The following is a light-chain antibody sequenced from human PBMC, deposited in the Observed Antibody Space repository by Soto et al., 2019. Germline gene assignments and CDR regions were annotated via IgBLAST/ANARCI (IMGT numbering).Light chain of an antibody. Sequence: DILLTHSPSLLSPSLGARVTITCRASQGISSSLAWYQVKPGKAPKLLIYSASTLQGGVPPRFSGSGSGAEFTLAISSLQPEDASTYYCQQLNSYPLTFGRGTKVDIK. CDR2: SAS. J-gene: IGKJ4*02. V-gene: IGKV1-9*01. CDR1: QGISSS. CDR3: QQLNSYPLT.